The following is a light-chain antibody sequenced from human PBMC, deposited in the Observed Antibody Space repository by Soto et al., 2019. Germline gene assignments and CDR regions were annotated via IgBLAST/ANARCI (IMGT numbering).Light chain of an antibody. Sequence: QSGLTSPAPVSGSPGKSITISCAETGWDIGGYNYVAWYQQHPGKAPNLMIYEVIRRPSGSPNRFSGSKSGNTAYLTSCPLQAEDEADYYCSSNATSTTMVFXGGTQRTVL. V-gene: IGLV2-14*01. CDR1: GWDIGGYNY. CDR2: EVI. J-gene: IGLJ2*01. CDR3: SSNATSTTMV.